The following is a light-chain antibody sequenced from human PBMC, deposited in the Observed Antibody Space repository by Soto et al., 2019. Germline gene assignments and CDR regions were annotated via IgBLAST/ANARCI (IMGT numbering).Light chain of an antibody. J-gene: IGLJ2*01. CDR3: SSYAGANTLI. CDR1: DEDIGGYNY. V-gene: IGLV2-8*01. CDR2: EVS. Sequence: QSALTQPPSASGSPGQSVTISCTGTDEDIGGYNYVSWYQQRPGSVPQVIIFEVSQPPSGVPDRFSGSKSGNTAPLTVSGLQAEDEASYYCSSYAGANTLIFGGGTKLTVL.